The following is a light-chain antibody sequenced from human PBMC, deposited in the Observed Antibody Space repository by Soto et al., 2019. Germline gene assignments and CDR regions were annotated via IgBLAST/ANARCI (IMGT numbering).Light chain of an antibody. CDR1: QSINRW. CDR2: DAS. J-gene: IGKJ1*01. Sequence: DIQLTQSPSTLSASIGDRVTITCRASQSINRWLAWYQQKPGKAPKLLIYDASSLESRVPSRFSGSGSGTDFTLTITSLQPDDFATYYCQHPRWTFGQGTKVEIK. V-gene: IGKV1-5*01. CDR3: QHPRWT.